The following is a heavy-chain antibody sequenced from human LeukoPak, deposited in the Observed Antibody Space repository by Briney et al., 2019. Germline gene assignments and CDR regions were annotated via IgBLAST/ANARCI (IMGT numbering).Heavy chain of an antibody. J-gene: IGHJ4*02. D-gene: IGHD5-12*01. CDR3: ARQGYSAYEILDY. CDR2: INHSGST. V-gene: IGHV4-34*01. Sequence: SETLSLTCAVYGGSFSGYYWSWIRQTPGKGLEWIGEINHSGSTNYNPSLKSRVTISVDTSKNQFSLKLSSVTAADTAVYYCARQGYSAYEILDYWGQGTLVTVSS. CDR1: GGSFSGYY.